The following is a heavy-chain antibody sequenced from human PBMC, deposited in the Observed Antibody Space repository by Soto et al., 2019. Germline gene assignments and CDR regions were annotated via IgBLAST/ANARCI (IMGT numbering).Heavy chain of an antibody. Sequence: GGSLRLSCAASGFTFSSYAMSWVRQAPGKGLEWVSAISFRGGSTYYADSVKGRFTISRDNSKNTLYLQMNSLRAEDTAVYYCAKRNPQWLVRGHFQHWGQGTLVTVSS. V-gene: IGHV3-23*01. CDR1: GFTFSSYA. D-gene: IGHD6-19*01. CDR2: ISFRGGST. CDR3: AKRNPQWLVRGHFQH. J-gene: IGHJ1*01.